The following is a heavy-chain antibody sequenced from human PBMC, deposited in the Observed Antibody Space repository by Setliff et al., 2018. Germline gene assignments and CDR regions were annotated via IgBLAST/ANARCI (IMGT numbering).Heavy chain of an antibody. CDR3: ARQARGYYYDSSGYYRASPGYYYMDV. Sequence: RGESLKISCKGSGYSFTNYWIGWVRQMPGKGLEWMGIIYPGDSDTRYSPSFQGQVTISADKSISTAYLQWSSLKASDTAMYYCARQARGYYYDSSGYYRASPGYYYMDVWGKGTTVTVSS. CDR1: GYSFTNYW. J-gene: IGHJ6*03. D-gene: IGHD3-22*01. V-gene: IGHV5-51*01. CDR2: IYPGDSDT.